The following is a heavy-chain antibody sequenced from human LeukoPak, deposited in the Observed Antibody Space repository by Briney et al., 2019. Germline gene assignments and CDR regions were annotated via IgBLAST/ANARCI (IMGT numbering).Heavy chain of an antibody. Sequence: TGGSLRLSCAASGFSFSTYSMNWVRQAPGKGLEWVSGINWNGGSTGYADSVKGRFTISRDNAKNSLYLQMNSLRAEDTALYYCARSPVYYYDSSGYITSYFDYWGQGTLVTVSS. V-gene: IGHV3-20*04. J-gene: IGHJ4*02. D-gene: IGHD3-22*01. CDR1: GFSFSTYS. CDR2: INWNGGST. CDR3: ARSPVYYYDSSGYITSYFDY.